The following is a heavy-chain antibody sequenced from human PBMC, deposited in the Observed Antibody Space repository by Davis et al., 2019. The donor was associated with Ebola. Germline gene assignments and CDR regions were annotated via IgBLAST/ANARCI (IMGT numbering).Heavy chain of an antibody. D-gene: IGHD3-10*01. Sequence: PSETLSLTCTVSGGSISSYYWSWIRQPPGKGLEWIGEINHSGSTNYNPSLKSRVTISVDTSKNQFSLKLSSVTAADTAVYYCARMSGTMVRGVPPYYYYYYMDVWGKGTTVTVSS. J-gene: IGHJ6*03. CDR2: INHSGST. V-gene: IGHV4-34*01. CDR3: ARMSGTMVRGVPPYYYYYYMDV. CDR1: GGSISSYY.